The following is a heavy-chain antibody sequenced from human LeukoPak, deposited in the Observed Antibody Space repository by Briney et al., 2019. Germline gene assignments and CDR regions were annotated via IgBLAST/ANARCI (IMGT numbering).Heavy chain of an antibody. CDR2: ISYDGSNK. V-gene: IGHV3-30*18. CDR1: GFTFSTYG. Sequence: GGSLRLSCAASGFTFSTYGLHWVRQAPGKGLEWVAAISYDGSNKYYADSVKGRFTISRDNSKNTLYLQMNSLRAEDTAVYYCAKSYGDYSLDYWGQGTLVTVSS. D-gene: IGHD4-17*01. CDR3: AKSYGDYSLDY. J-gene: IGHJ4*02.